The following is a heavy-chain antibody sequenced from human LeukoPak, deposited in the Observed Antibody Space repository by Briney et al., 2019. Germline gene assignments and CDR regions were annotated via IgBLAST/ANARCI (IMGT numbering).Heavy chain of an antibody. D-gene: IGHD3-10*01. J-gene: IGHJ3*02. CDR2: IYYSGST. CDR3: AREIDTMVRGVMDNAFDI. Sequence: PSETLSLTCTVSGGSISSGGYYWSWIRQHPGKGLEWIGYIYYSGSTYYNPSLKSRVTISVDTSKNQFSLKLSSVTAADTAVYYCAREIDTMVRGVMDNAFDIWGQGTMVTVSS. V-gene: IGHV4-31*03. CDR1: GGSISSGGYY.